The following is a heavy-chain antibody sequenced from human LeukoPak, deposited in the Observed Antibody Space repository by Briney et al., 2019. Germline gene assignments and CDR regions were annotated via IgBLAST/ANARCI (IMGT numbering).Heavy chain of an antibody. Sequence: GESLKISCQVSGYRFTSYWVGWVRQMPGKGLEWLGIIFPGDSDTRYSPSFQGQVTISADKSISTAYLQWSSLKASDTAMYYCARPPAGPYNWFDPWGQGTLVTVSS. V-gene: IGHV5-51*01. J-gene: IGHJ5*02. CDR2: IFPGDSDT. D-gene: IGHD2-2*01. CDR1: GYRFTSYW. CDR3: ARPPAGPYNWFDP.